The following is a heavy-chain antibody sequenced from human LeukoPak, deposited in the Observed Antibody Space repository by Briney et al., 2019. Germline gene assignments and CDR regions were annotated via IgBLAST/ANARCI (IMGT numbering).Heavy chain of an antibody. J-gene: IGHJ6*02. D-gene: IGHD3-10*01. Sequence: SETLSLTCIVSGGSISSHYWSWIRQPPGKGLEWIAYIYYGGSTNYNPSLKSRVTISVDTSNKQFSLMLTSVTAVDTAVYYCARHLNYYGSGSYGAYYYYGMDVWGQGTTVTVSS. V-gene: IGHV4-59*11. CDR3: ARHLNYYGSGSYGAYYYYGMDV. CDR1: GGSISSHY. CDR2: IYYGGST.